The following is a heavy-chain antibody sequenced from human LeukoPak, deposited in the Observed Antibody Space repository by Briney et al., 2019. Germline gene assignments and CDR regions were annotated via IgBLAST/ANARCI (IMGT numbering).Heavy chain of an antibody. CDR3: ARTTVTPTRYYYYYYGMDV. CDR2: IYYSGST. CDR1: GGSISSYY. D-gene: IGHD4-17*01. V-gene: IGHV4-59*06. J-gene: IGHJ6*02. Sequence: SETLSLTCTVSGGSISSYYWSWIRQPPGKGLEWIGYIYYSGSTYYNPSLKSRVTISVDTSKNQFSLKLSSVTAADTAVYYCARTTVTPTRYYYYYYGMDVWGQGTTVTVSS.